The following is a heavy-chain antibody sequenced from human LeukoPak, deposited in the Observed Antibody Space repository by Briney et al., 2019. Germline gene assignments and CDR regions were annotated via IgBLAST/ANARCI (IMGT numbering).Heavy chain of an antibody. Sequence: SETLSLTCTVSGGSISSYYWSWIRQPPGKGLELIGYIYYSGSTNYNPSLKSRVTISVDTSKNQFSLKLSSVTAADTAVYYCARQGVEYYYDSSGCDYWGQGTLVTVSS. J-gene: IGHJ4*02. V-gene: IGHV4-59*08. CDR1: GGSISSYY. D-gene: IGHD3-22*01. CDR3: ARQGVEYYYDSSGCDY. CDR2: IYYSGST.